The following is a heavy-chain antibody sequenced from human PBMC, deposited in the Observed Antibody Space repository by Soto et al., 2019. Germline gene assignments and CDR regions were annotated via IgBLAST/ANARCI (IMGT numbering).Heavy chain of an antibody. V-gene: IGHV1-69*01. CDR2: IIRIFGTA. Sequence: QVQLVQSGAEVKKPGSSVKVSCKASGGTFSSYAISWVRQAPGQGLEWMGGIIRIFGTANYAQKFQGRVTITADDSTSTAYMELSSLSSEDTAVYYCAGGTTGSVGDSDYYGMDVWGNGTTVTVSS. D-gene: IGHD1-1*01. CDR1: GGTFSSYA. CDR3: AGGTTGSVGDSDYYGMDV. J-gene: IGHJ6*04.